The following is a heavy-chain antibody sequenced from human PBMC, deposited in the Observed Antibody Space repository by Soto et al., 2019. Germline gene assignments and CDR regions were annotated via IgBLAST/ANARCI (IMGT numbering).Heavy chain of an antibody. J-gene: IGHJ3*02. CDR1: GGPFNNHA. D-gene: IGHD4-17*01. CDR3: ASYYGEIDAFDI. CDR2: VIPTLATA. Sequence: QVQLVQSGAEVKKPGSSVKVSCKTSGGPFNNHAINWVRQAPGQGLEWVGLVIPTLATADYAQKFQGRVTMTADEVTNTAYMELSSLRSDDTGVYYCASYYGEIDAFDIWGQGTLVTVSS. V-gene: IGHV1-69*01.